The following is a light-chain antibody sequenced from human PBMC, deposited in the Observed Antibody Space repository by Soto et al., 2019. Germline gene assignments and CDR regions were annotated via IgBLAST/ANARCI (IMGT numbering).Light chain of an antibody. CDR1: SSDVGGYNY. Sequence: QSVLTQPPSASGSPGQSVTISCIGTSSDVGGYNYVSWYQQHPGKAPKLMIYEVSKRPSGVPDRFSGSKSGNTASLTVSGPPAEDEADYYCSSYAASNNLGVFGGGTKLTVL. J-gene: IGLJ2*01. CDR2: EVS. V-gene: IGLV2-8*01. CDR3: SSYAASNNLGV.